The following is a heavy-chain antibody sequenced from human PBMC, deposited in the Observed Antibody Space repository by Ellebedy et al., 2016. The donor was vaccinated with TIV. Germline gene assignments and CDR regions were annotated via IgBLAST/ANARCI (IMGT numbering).Heavy chain of an antibody. CDR1: GFTFSGYW. CDR3: ARAFPGIAVAGT. V-gene: IGHV3-7*01. D-gene: IGHD6-19*01. Sequence: GESLKISCAASGFTFSGYWMSWVRQAPGKGLEWVANIKQDGSEKYYVDSAKGRFTISRDNAKNSLFLQMNSLRGEDTAVYYCARAFPGIAVAGTWGQGVLVTVSS. J-gene: IGHJ5*02. CDR2: IKQDGSEK.